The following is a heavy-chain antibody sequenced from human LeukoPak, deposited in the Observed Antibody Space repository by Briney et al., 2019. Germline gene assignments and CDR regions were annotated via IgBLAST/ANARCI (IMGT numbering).Heavy chain of an antibody. CDR2: IYYSGST. J-gene: IGHJ4*02. CDR1: GGSISSGGYY. CDR3: ARRDYYDSSGYGL. Sequence: SETLSLTCTVSGGSISSGGYYWSWIRQHPGKGLEWIGYIYYSGSTYYNPSLKSRVTISVGTSKNQFSLKLSSVTAADTAVYYCARRDYYDSSGYGLWGQGTLVTVSS. D-gene: IGHD3-22*01. V-gene: IGHV4-31*03.